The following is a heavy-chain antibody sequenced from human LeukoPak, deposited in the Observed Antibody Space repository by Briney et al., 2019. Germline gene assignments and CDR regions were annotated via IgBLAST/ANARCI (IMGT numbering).Heavy chain of an antibody. CDR1: GGSFSSYY. CDR2: IYYSGST. V-gene: IGHV4-59*01. CDR3: ARGHYGSGTGTYPD. J-gene: IGHJ4*02. Sequence: SETLSHTCTVAGGSFSSYYWSWIRQPPGKGLEWIGYIYYSGSTDYNPSLKSRVTISVDTSKSQVSLKLNSVTAADTAVYYCARGHYGSGTGTYPDWGQGTLVTVSS. D-gene: IGHD3-10*01.